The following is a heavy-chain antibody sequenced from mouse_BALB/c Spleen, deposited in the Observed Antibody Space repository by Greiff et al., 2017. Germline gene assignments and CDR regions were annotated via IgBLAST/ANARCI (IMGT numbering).Heavy chain of an antibody. V-gene: IGHV3-2*02. CDR2: ISYSGST. Sequence: DVKLQESGPGLVKPSQSLSLTCTVTGYSITSDYAWNWIRQFPGNKLEWMGYISYSGSTSYNPSLKSRISITRDTSKNQFFLQLNSVTTEDTATYYCARGYYGNYPFAYWGQGTLVTVSA. CDR1: GYSITSDYA. J-gene: IGHJ3*01. D-gene: IGHD2-1*01. CDR3: ARGYYGNYPFAY.